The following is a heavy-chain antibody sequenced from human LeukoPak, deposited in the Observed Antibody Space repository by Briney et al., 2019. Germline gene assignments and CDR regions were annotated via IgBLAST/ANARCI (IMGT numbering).Heavy chain of an antibody. J-gene: IGHJ4*02. CDR3: ARGPLIWGRLTFYFDY. CDR2: ISSQSVYI. Sequence: GGSLRLSCEASGFTFNIYSMNWVRQVPGKGLEWVSSISSQSVYIYYADSVKGRFATSRDNAKKSLYLQMNSLRAEDTAVYYCARGPLIWGRLTFYFDYWGQGTLVTVSS. V-gene: IGHV3-21*01. CDR1: GFTFNIYS. D-gene: IGHD3-10*01.